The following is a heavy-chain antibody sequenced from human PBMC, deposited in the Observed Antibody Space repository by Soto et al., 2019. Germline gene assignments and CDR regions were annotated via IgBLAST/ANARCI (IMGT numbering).Heavy chain of an antibody. Sequence: GEFLKIFCKGSGYSFSSLWIGWGRQMPGKGLEWMGSICPGCSDSRCSPCFQGQVTISADRWFSTAYVKWRSLKASDTAMYYCARHGAQYYYDSSGYYRYYYGMDVWGQGTTVTVSS. J-gene: IGHJ6*02. CDR1: GYSFSSLW. D-gene: IGHD3-22*01. V-gene: IGHV5-51*01. CDR2: ICPGCSDS. CDR3: ARHGAQYYYDSSGYYRYYYGMDV.